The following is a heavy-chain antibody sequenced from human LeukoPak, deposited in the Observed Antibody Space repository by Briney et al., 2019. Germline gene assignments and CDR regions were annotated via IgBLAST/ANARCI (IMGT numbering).Heavy chain of an antibody. Sequence: PGGSLRLSCAASVFTFCKDDFHCVPQAPGKGREGVAALCVTDDRYYAVSLKGRFTISREDAPTSLYLQMRSLGAGDTALYYCTKEFCGSRAACAGGSYYDFWGRGALVTVSS. J-gene: IGHJ2*01. D-gene: IGHD2-15*01. V-gene: IGHV3-13*01. CDR3: TKEFCGSRAACAGGSYYDF. CDR1: VFTFCKDD. CDR2: LCVTDDR.